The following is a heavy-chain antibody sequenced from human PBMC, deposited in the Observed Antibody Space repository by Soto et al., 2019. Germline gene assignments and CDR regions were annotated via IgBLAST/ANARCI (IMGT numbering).Heavy chain of an antibody. V-gene: IGHV3-9*01. CDR1: GFTFDDYA. D-gene: IGHD6-13*01. J-gene: IGHJ6*02. CDR3: ARQQLGYYYGMDV. CDR2: ISWSSGSI. Sequence: GGSLRLSCAASGFTFDDYAMHWVRQAPGKGLEWVSGISWSSGSIGYADSVKGRFTISRDNAKNSLYLQMNSLRAEDTALYYCARQQLGYYYGMDVWGQGTTVTVSS.